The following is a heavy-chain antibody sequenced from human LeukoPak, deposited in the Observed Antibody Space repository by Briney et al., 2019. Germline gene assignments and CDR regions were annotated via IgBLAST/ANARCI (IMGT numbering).Heavy chain of an antibody. CDR1: GFTVSSNY. CDR3: ASGATRDYYGMDV. CDR2: IYSGGST. D-gene: IGHD3-16*01. V-gene: IGHV3-53*01. J-gene: IGHJ6*02. Sequence: PGGSLRLSCAASGFTVSSNYMSWVRQAPGKGLEWVSVIYSGGSTYYADSVKGRFTISRDNSKNTLYLQMNSLRAEDTAVYYCASGATRDYYGMDVWGQGTTVTVSS.